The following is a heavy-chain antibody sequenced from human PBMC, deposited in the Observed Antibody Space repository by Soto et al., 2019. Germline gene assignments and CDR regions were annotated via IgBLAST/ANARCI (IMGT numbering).Heavy chain of an antibody. CDR3: AHKGPEDWPLDY. CDR2: IYWDDSK. Sequence: QITLKESGPTLVRPTQTLTLTCAFSGFSLSTSGVGVGWIRQPPGKALEWLAVIYWDDSKHYSPSLGSRLTITKDTTKNQVVLTMTNMDPMDTGTYYCAHKGPEDWPLDYWGKGTLVTVSS. V-gene: IGHV2-5*02. D-gene: IGHD3-9*01. CDR1: GFSLSTSGVG. J-gene: IGHJ4*02.